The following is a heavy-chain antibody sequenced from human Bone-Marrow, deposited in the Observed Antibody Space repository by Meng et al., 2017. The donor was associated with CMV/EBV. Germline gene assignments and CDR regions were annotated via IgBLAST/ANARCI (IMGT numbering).Heavy chain of an antibody. CDR2: IIPILGTA. J-gene: IGHJ6*02. D-gene: IGHD3-3*01. CDR3: ARHQTPNGITIFGVVTDLSSGMDV. CDR1: GGTFSSYA. Sequence: SVKVSCKASGGTFSSYAISWVRQAPGQGLEWMGGIIPILGTANYAQKFQGRVTITTDESTSTAYMELSSLRSEDTAVYYCARHQTPNGITIFGVVTDLSSGMDVWGQGTTVTVSS. V-gene: IGHV1-69*05.